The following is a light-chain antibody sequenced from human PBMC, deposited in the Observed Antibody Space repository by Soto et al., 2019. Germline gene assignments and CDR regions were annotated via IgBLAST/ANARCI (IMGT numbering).Light chain of an antibody. J-gene: IGKJ1*01. V-gene: IGKV2-28*01. CDR1: QSLLHSNGYNY. CDR2: LGS. CDR3: IQEGRRT. Sequence: DIVMTQSPLSLPVTPGEPASISCRSSQSLLHSNGYNYLDWYLQKPGQSPQLLIYLGSNRASGVPDRFSGSGSGTDFTLKISRVEAEDVGVYYCIQEGRRTFGQGTKVEIK.